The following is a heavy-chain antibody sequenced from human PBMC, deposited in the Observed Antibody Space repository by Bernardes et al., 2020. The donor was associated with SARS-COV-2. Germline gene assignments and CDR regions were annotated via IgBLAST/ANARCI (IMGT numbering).Heavy chain of an antibody. CDR1: GFIVTDNY. V-gene: IGHV3-53*01. D-gene: IGHD3-22*01. Sequence: GGSLRLSCAASGFIVTDNYMTWVRQAPGKGLEWVSTVYKSGNTYYADAVKGRFTISRDTSNNILFLQMNSLRADDTAVYFCVRGLTYYYDTSGYDYWGQGTLVTVSS. CDR3: VRGLTYYYDTSGYDY. CDR2: VYKSGNT. J-gene: IGHJ4*02.